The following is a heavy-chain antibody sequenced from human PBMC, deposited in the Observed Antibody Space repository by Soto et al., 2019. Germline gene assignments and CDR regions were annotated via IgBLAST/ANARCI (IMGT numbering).Heavy chain of an antibody. CDR3: AKANYYGSGSYGPSLGGMDV. D-gene: IGHD3-10*01. CDR1: GFTFSSYG. CDR2: ISYDGSNK. Sequence: SLRLSCAACGFTFSSYGMHGVRQAPGKGLEWVAVISYDGSNKYYADSVKGRFTISRDNSKNTLYLQMNSLRAEDTAVYYCAKANYYGSGSYGPSLGGMDVWGQGTTVTVSS. J-gene: IGHJ6*02. V-gene: IGHV3-30*18.